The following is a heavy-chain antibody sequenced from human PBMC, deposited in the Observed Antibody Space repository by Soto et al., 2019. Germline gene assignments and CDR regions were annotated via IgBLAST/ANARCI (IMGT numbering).Heavy chain of an antibody. Sequence: PVGSLRLSCAASGLTFGSYWMNWVRQAPGKGLVWVSRIDSDGSSTTYADSVKGRFTTSRDNAKNTPYLQMSSLRVEDTAVYYCARGRPYGMDVWGQGTTVTVSS. CDR2: IDSDGSST. J-gene: IGHJ6*02. V-gene: IGHV3-74*01. CDR3: ARGRPYGMDV. CDR1: GLTFGSYW.